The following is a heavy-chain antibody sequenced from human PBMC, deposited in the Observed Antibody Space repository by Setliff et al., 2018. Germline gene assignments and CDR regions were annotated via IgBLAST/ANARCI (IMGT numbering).Heavy chain of an antibody. J-gene: IGHJ4*01. Sequence: PGESLKISCQGSGYTFARHWIAWVRQVPGKGLEWMAIIYPGDSETRYNPSFQDQVTISADKSINAAYLQWSSLKASDTAIYFCARRTGFAVAGFDYWGRGTLVTVSS. CDR1: GYTFARHW. D-gene: IGHD6-19*01. CDR2: IYPGDSET. CDR3: ARRTGFAVAGFDY. V-gene: IGHV5-51*01.